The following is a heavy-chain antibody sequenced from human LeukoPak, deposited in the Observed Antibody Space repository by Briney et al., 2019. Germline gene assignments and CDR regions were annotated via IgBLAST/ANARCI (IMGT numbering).Heavy chain of an antibody. CDR2: IKQDGSEK. CDR3: ARDLLWFGELDY. D-gene: IGHD3-10*01. Sequence: GGSLRLSCAASGFTFSSYGMHWVRQAPGKGLEWVANIKQDGSEKYYVDSVKGRFTISRDNAKNSLYLQMNSLRAEDTAVYYRARDLLWFGELDYWGQGTLVTVSS. V-gene: IGHV3-7*03. J-gene: IGHJ4*02. CDR1: GFTFSSYG.